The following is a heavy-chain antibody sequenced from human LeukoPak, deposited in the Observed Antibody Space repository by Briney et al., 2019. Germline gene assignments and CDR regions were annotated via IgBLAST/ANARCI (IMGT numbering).Heavy chain of an antibody. Sequence: SEALSLTCTVSGGSISSYYWSWIRQPAGKGLEWIGRIYTSGSTNYNPSLKSRVTMSVDTSKNQFSLKLSSVTAADAAVYYCAAKRADRKSGSYTGAFDIWGQGTMVTVSS. J-gene: IGHJ3*02. D-gene: IGHD1-26*01. CDR1: GGSISSYY. CDR3: AAKRADRKSGSYTGAFDI. V-gene: IGHV4-4*07. CDR2: IYTSGST.